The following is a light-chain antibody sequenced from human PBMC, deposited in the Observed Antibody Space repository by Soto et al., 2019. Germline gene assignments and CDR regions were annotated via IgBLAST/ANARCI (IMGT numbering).Light chain of an antibody. CDR1: QSIARY. CDR3: QQSFSTNLT. J-gene: IGKJ1*01. V-gene: IGKV1-39*01. CDR2: AAS. Sequence: DIQMTQSPSSLSASVGDRVTITCRATQSIARYVNWYKQEPGKAPMLLIYAASSLQSGVPSRFSGSGSGTEFTLSISGLQPEDVATYYCQQSFSTNLTFGQGTKVEIK.